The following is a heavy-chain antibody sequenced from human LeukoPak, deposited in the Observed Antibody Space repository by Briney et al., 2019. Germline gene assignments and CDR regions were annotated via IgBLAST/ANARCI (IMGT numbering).Heavy chain of an antibody. CDR2: ISDSGGST. J-gene: IGHJ3*02. D-gene: IGHD6-19*01. CDR3: AKKGPVARYPDAFDI. V-gene: IGHV3-23*01. Sequence: PGGSLRLSCAASGFTFSSYAMGWVRQAPGKGLEWVSRISDSGGSTYYADSVKGRFTISRDYSKNTLYLQMNSLRAEDTAVYYCAKKGPVARYPDAFDIWGQGTMVTVSS. CDR1: GFTFSSYA.